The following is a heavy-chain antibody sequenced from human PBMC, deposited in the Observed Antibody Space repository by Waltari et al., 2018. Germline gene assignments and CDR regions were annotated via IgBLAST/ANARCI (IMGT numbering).Heavy chain of an antibody. V-gene: IGHV4-34*01. CDR1: GGSFSRYY. CDR2: INHSGST. D-gene: IGHD4-17*01. Sequence: QVQLQQWGAGLLKPSETLSVTCADYGGSFSRYYWTWIRQPPGKGLEWIGEINHSGSTNYNPSLKSRVTISVDTSKNQLSLRLSSVTAADTAVYYCARITTVTTSAFDIWGQGTMVTVSS. CDR3: ARITTVTTSAFDI. J-gene: IGHJ3*02.